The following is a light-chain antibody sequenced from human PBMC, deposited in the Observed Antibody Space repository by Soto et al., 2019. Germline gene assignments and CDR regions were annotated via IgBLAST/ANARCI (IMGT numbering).Light chain of an antibody. CDR1: QGISSY. J-gene: IGKJ3*01. CDR3: QQLNSYPPT. Sequence: DIQLTQSPSFLSASVGDRVTITCRASQGISSYLAWYQQEPGKAPKLLIYAASTLQSGVPSRVSGSGSGTEFTLTISSLQPEDFATYYCQQLNSYPPTVGPGTKVDIK. CDR2: AAS. V-gene: IGKV1-9*01.